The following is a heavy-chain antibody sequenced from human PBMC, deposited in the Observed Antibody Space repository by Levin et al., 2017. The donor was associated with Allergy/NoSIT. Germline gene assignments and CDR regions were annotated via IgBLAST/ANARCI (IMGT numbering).Heavy chain of an antibody. CDR3: ARGLSYYDFWSGYYMGDDY. J-gene: IGHJ4*02. D-gene: IGHD3-3*01. CDR2: IKQDGSEK. V-gene: IGHV3-7*01. CDR1: GFTFSSYW. Sequence: ETLSLTCAASGFTFSSYWMSWVRQAPGKGLEWVANIKQDGSEKYYVDSVKGRFTISRDNAMNSLYLQMNSLRAEDTAVYYCARGLSYYDFWSGYYMGDDYWGQGTLVTVSS.